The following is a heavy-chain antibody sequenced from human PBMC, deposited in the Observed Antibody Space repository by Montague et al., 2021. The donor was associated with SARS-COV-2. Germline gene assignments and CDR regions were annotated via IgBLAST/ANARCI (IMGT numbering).Heavy chain of an antibody. CDR1: GGSISSGGFS. CDR2: IFHTGTP. CDR3: ATLTQSNGDF. J-gene: IGHJ4*02. D-gene: IGHD4/OR15-4a*01. V-gene: IGHV4-30-2*01. Sequence: TLSLTCSLSGGSISSGGFSWSWIRQPPGKGLEWIGHIFHTGTPHYSPSLKSRVTISIDRSKNQFSLRLDSVTAADTAIYYCATLTQSNGDFWGQGALVTVS.